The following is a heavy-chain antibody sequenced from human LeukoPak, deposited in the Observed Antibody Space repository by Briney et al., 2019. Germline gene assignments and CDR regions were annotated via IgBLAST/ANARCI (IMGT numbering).Heavy chain of an antibody. V-gene: IGHV1-2*02. J-gene: IGHJ4*02. D-gene: IGHD3-3*01. Sequence: ASVKVSCKASGYTFTGYYTHWVRQAPGQGLEWMGWIDPNSGGTNYAQKFQGRVTMTRDTSISTAYMELSRLRSDDTAVYYCTRESSPEWLLSLDFDYWGQGTLVTVSS. CDR1: GYTFTGYY. CDR3: TRESSPEWLLSLDFDY. CDR2: IDPNSGGT.